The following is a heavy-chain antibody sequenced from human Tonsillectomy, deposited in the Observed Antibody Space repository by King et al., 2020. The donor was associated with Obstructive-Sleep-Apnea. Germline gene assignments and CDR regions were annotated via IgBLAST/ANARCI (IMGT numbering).Heavy chain of an antibody. Sequence: VQLVESGGRLVQPGRSLRLSCAASGFSFDDYAMHWVQQAPGKGLEWVSGISWNSGSIGYADSVKGRFTISRDNAKNSLYLQMNSLRAEDTALYYCAKDRSSGWYGPLDYWGQGTLVTVSS. V-gene: IGHV3-9*01. CDR3: AKDRSSGWYGPLDY. CDR2: ISWNSGSI. D-gene: IGHD6-19*01. CDR1: GFSFDDYA. J-gene: IGHJ4*02.